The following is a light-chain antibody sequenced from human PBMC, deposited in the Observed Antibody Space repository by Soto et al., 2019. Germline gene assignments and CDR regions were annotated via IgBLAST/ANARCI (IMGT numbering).Light chain of an antibody. CDR3: QQRRSWPIT. Sequence: EIVLTQSPAPLSLSPGERATLSCWASQSVTIYLAWYQQKPGQAPRLLISDASNRATGIPARFSGRGSGTDFTLTISSREPEDVAVDYCQQRRSWPITFGQGTRLEIK. V-gene: IGKV3-11*01. CDR1: QSVTIY. J-gene: IGKJ5*01. CDR2: DAS.